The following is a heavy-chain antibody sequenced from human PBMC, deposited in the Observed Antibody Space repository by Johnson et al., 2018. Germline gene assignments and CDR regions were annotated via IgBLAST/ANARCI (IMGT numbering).Heavy chain of an antibody. Sequence: QVQLQESGPGLVKPSGTLSLTCAVSGGSISSSNWWSWVRQPPGKGLEWIGEIYHSGSTNYNPSLKSRFTISVDKSKNQFSLKLSPVTAADTAVYYCASRPGYDFWSGYYYYYMDVWGKGTTVTVSS. CDR1: GGSISSSNW. J-gene: IGHJ6*03. CDR3: ASRPGYDFWSGYYYYYMDV. D-gene: IGHD3-3*01. V-gene: IGHV4-4*02. CDR2: IYHSGST.